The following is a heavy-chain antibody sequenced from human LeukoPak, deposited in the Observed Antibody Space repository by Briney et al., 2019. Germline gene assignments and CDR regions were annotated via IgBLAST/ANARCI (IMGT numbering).Heavy chain of an antibody. CDR2: VTGSGGGT. D-gene: IGHD2-21*01. V-gene: IGHV3-23*01. Sequence: GSLRLSCAASGFIFSNYAMMWVRQAPGKGLEWVSSVTGSGGGTFYADSVKGRFTISRDNSNYMLFLHMNNLRAEDTAIYYCAKQPYNYYYLDVWGKGTTVTVSS. CDR3: AKQPYNYYYLDV. J-gene: IGHJ6*03. CDR1: GFIFSNYA.